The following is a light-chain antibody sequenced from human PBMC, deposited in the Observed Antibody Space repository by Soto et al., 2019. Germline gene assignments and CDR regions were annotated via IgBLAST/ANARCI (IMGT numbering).Light chain of an antibody. CDR1: SSDVGGYNY. Sequence: QSALTQPASVSGSAGQSIAISCTGTSSDVGGYNYVSWYQQHPGKAPKLLLSEVSKRPSGVSDRFSGSKSGNTASLTISGPQTQDEADYYCSSFTSAYTFVFGTGTKVTVL. CDR2: EVS. CDR3: SSFTSAYTFV. V-gene: IGLV2-14*01. J-gene: IGLJ1*01.